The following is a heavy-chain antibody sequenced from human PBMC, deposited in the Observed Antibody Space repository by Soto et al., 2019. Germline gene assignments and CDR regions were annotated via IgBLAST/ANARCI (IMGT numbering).Heavy chain of an antibody. J-gene: IGHJ5*02. V-gene: IGHV1-69*13. D-gene: IGHD3-10*01. CDR3: ARVFLWFGEYGNWFDP. CDR1: GGTFSSYA. CDR2: IIPIFGTA. Sequence: ASVKVSCKASGGTFSSYAISWVRQAPGQGLEWMGGIIPIFGTANYAQKFQGRVTITADESTSTAYMELSSLRSEDTAVYYCARVFLWFGEYGNWFDPWGQGTLVTVSS.